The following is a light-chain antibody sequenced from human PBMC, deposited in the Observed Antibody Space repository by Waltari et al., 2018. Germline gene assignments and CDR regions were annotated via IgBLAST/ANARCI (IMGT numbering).Light chain of an antibody. CDR3: QQYYSIPPA. CDR2: AAS. J-gene: IGKJ2*01. CDR1: QGISND. Sequence: DIQLTQSPSFLSASVRDRVTIPCRASQGISNDLAWYQQKPGKPPKLLIYAASTLQSGVPSRFSGSGSGTEFSLTIISLQPEDVAVYYCQQYYSIPPAFGQGTKLEIQ. V-gene: IGKV1-9*01.